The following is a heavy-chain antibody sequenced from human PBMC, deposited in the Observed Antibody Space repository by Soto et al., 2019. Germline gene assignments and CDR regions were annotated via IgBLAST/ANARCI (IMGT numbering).Heavy chain of an antibody. CDR1: GYTFTSYY. V-gene: IGHV1-46*03. D-gene: IGHD5-18*01. CDR3: AAALIQLWPRGNAFDI. CDR2: INPSGGST. J-gene: IGHJ3*02. Sequence: ASVKVSCKASGYTFTSYYMHWVRQAPGQGLEWMGIINPSGGSTSYAQKFQGRVTMTGDTSTSTVYMELSSLRSEDTAVYYCAAALIQLWPRGNAFDIWGKGTMVTVS.